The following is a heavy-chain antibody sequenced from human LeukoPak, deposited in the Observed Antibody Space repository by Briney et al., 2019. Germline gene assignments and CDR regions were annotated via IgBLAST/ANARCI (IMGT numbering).Heavy chain of an antibody. D-gene: IGHD4-11*01. J-gene: IGHJ4*02. CDR2: ISSDGSST. V-gene: IGHV3-74*01. Sequence: GGSLRLSCAASGFTLSNYWMHWVRQAPGKGLVWVSRISSDGSSTNSADSVKGRFTISRDNAKNSLYLQMNSLRAEDTAVYYCASEIRVRSFDYWGQGTLVTVSS. CDR1: GFTLSNYW. CDR3: ASEIRVRSFDY.